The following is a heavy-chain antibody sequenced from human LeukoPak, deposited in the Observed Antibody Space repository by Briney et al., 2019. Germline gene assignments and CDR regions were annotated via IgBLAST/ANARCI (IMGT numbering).Heavy chain of an antibody. J-gene: IGHJ4*02. V-gene: IGHV3-30*03. D-gene: IGHD1-20*01. CDR1: GFTFSSYG. CDR2: ISYDGGNK. Sequence: PGGSLRLSCAASGFTFSSYGMHWVRQAPGKGLEWVAVISYDGGNKYYADSVKGRFTISRDNSKNTLYLQMNSLRAEDTAVYYCARLLPWYNWNPVVFDYWGQGTLVTVSS. CDR3: ARLLPWYNWNPVVFDY.